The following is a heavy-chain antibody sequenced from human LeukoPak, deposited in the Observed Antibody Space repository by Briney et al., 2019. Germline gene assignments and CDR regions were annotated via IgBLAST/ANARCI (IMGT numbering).Heavy chain of an antibody. Sequence: GGSLRLSCAASGFTFSSYSMNWVRQAPGKGLEWVSSISSSSSYIYYADSVKGRFTISRDNAKKSVYLQMNSLRAEDTAVYYCARGIMTPYYMDVWGKGTTVTVSS. J-gene: IGHJ6*03. CDR2: ISSSSSYI. V-gene: IGHV3-21*01. D-gene: IGHD3-16*01. CDR3: ARGIMTPYYMDV. CDR1: GFTFSSYS.